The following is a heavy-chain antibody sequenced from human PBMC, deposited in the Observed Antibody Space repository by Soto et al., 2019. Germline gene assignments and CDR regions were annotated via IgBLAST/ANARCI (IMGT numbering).Heavy chain of an antibody. V-gene: IGHV3-23*01. CDR2: ISGSGGST. J-gene: IGHJ4*02. CDR1: GFTFSSYA. D-gene: IGHD3-3*01. Sequence: PGGSLRLSCAASGFTFSSYAMSWVRQAPGKGLEWVSAISGSGGSTYYADSVKGRFTISRDNSKNTLYLQMNSLRAEDTAVYYFAKDRPALGNHIYDFWSGYNYWGQGTLVTVSS. CDR3: AKDRPALGNHIYDFWSGYNY.